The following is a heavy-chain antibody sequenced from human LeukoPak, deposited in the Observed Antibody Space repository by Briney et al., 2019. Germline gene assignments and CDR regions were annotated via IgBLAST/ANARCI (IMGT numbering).Heavy chain of an antibody. J-gene: IGHJ4*02. D-gene: IGHD3-22*01. CDR2: IYYSGIT. V-gene: IGHV4-39*01. CDR1: GGSISSSSYY. CDR3: ARHMKVGAVTQRYDY. Sequence: SETLPLTRTVSGGSISSSSYYWGWIRQPPGKGLEWIGSIYYSGITYYNPSLKGRVTISVDTSTNQFSLELSSVTAADTAVYYCARHMKVGAVTQRYDYWGQGSMVNVSS.